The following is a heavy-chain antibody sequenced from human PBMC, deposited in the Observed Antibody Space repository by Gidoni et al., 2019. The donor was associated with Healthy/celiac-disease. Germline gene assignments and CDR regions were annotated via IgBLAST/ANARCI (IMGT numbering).Heavy chain of an antibody. D-gene: IGHD6-19*01. CDR3: ARSWRAVAGIGYYYGMDV. CDR2: IGIAGDT. CDR1: GFTFSSYD. V-gene: IGHV3-13*01. Sequence: EVQLVESGGGLVQPGGSLRLSCAASGFTFSSYDRHWVRHATGKGLEWVSAIGIAGDTYYQGSVKGRFTISRKNAKNSLYLKRNSRRAGDTAVYYCARSWRAVAGIGYYYGMDVWGQGTTVTVSS. J-gene: IGHJ6*02.